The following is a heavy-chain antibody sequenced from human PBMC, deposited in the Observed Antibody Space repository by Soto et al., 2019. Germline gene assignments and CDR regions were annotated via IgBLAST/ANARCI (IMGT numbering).Heavy chain of an antibody. CDR1: GFTFSSYA. D-gene: IGHD6-13*01. V-gene: IGHV3-23*01. Sequence: PGGSLRLSCAASGFTFSSYAMSWVRQAPGKGLEWVSAISGSGGSTYYADSVKGRFTISRDNSKNTLYLQMNSLRAEDTAVYYCAKAYSSSWSIVDSWFDPWGQGTLVTVSS. J-gene: IGHJ5*02. CDR3: AKAYSSSWSIVDSWFDP. CDR2: ISGSGGST.